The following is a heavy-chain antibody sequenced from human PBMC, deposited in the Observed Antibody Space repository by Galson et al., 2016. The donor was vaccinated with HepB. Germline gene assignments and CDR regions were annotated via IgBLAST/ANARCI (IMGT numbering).Heavy chain of an antibody. CDR3: AKRRVAVAATLLHDFDS. J-gene: IGHJ4*02. CDR2: IRNDGSER. CDR1: GFTFSNYW. Sequence: SLRLSCAGYGFTFSNYWLSWVRQPPGKGLQWVAKIRNDGSERFYAKSVKGRFPIYRDNSNNSLFLEMNSLRVDDTAVYFCAKRRVAVAATLLHDFDSWGQGTQVIVAS. V-gene: IGHV3-7*01. D-gene: IGHD2-15*01.